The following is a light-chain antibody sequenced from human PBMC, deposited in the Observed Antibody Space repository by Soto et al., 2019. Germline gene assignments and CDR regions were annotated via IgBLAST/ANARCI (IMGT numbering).Light chain of an antibody. J-gene: IGKJ5*01. Sequence: IQLTQSPSSLSASIGDTITISCRASQNIDRYLNWYQQKEGRAPQLLMFAAANLESGVPSRFRGSGSGTDFTLTISSLQPEDFAVYYCQQYGSSPTFGQGTRLEI. CDR1: QNIDRY. CDR3: QQYGSSPT. CDR2: AAA. V-gene: IGKV1-39*01.